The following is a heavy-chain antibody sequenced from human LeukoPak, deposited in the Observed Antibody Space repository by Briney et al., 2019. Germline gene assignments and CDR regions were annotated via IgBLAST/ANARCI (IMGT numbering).Heavy chain of an antibody. CDR2: ISAYNGNT. Sequence: ASVKVSCKASGYTFTRYGISWVRQAPGQGLEWMGWISAYNGNTNYAQKLQGRVTMTTDTSTSTAYMELRSLRSDDTAVYYCARDGPDIVATIGAFDIWGQGTMVTVSS. J-gene: IGHJ3*02. D-gene: IGHD5-12*01. CDR3: ARDGPDIVATIGAFDI. CDR1: GYTFTRYG. V-gene: IGHV1-18*01.